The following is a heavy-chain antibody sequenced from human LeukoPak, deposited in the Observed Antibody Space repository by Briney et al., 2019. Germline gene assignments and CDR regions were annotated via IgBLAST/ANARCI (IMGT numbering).Heavy chain of an antibody. D-gene: IGHD6-13*01. CDR3: ARDVVQYSRSWLPTDDF. V-gene: IGHV3-72*01. J-gene: IGHJ4*02. Sequence: GGSLRLSCAASGFTFSDHYMDWVRQAPGKGLEWVGRTRNKANSYTTEYAASVEGRFTISRDDSKNSLYLQMNSLRAEDTAVYYCARDVVQYSRSWLPTDDFWGQGTLVTVSS. CDR1: GFTFSDHY. CDR2: TRNKANSYTT.